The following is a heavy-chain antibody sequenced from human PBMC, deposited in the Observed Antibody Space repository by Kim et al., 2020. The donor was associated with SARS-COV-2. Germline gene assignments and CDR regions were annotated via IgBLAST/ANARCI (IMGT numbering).Heavy chain of an antibody. D-gene: IGHD3-22*01. V-gene: IGHV1-69*04. Sequence: SVKVSCKASGGTFSSYAISWVRQAPGQGLEWMGRIIPILGIANYAQKFQGRVTITADKSTSTAYMELSSLRSEDTAVYYCARTYDSSGDIDYWGQGTLVTVSS. CDR1: GGTFSSYA. J-gene: IGHJ4*02. CDR3: ARTYDSSGDIDY. CDR2: IIPILGIA.